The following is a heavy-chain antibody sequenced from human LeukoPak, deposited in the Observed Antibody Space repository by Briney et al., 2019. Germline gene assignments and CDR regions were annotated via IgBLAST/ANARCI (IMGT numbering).Heavy chain of an antibody. CDR1: GGSFSGYY. V-gene: IGHV4-34*01. CDR3: ARARGVRYYYYYMDV. J-gene: IGHJ6*03. D-gene: IGHD3-10*01. CDR2: INHSGST. Sequence: SETLSLTCAVYGGSFSGYYWSWIRQPPGKGLEWIGEINHSGSTNYNPSLKSRVTISVDTSKNQFSLKLSSVTAADTAVYYCARARGVRYYYYYMDVWGKGTTVTVSS.